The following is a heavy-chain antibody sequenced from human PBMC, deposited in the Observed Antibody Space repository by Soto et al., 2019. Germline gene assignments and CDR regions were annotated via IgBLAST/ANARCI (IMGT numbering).Heavy chain of an antibody. CDR3: ARVGSNYYDSSGYPAYYFDY. Sequence: ASVKVSCKASGYTFTGYYMHWVRQAPGQGLEWMGWINPNSGGTNYAQKFQGRVTMTRDTSISTAYMELSRLRSDDTAVYYCARVGSNYYDSSGYPAYYFDYWGQGTLVTVSS. V-gene: IGHV1-2*02. CDR2: INPNSGGT. J-gene: IGHJ4*02. CDR1: GYTFTGYY. D-gene: IGHD3-22*01.